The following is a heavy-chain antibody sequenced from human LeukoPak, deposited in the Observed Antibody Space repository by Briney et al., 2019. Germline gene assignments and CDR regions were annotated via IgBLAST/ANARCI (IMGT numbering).Heavy chain of an antibody. J-gene: IGHJ5*02. D-gene: IGHD2-2*01. Sequence: SETLSLTCTVSGGSISSGGYYWGWIRQPPGKGLEWIGYIYHSGSTYYNPSLKSRVTISVDRSKNQFSLKLSSVTAADTAVYYCARQDCSSTSCYFAAKPPGWFDPWGQGTLVTVSS. V-gene: IGHV4-30-2*01. CDR3: ARQDCSSTSCYFAAKPPGWFDP. CDR1: GGSISSGGYY. CDR2: IYHSGST.